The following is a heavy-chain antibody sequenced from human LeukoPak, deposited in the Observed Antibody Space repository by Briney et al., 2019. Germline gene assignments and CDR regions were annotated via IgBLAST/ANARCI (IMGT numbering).Heavy chain of an antibody. CDR3: AKESGLVSFDY. J-gene: IGHJ4*02. V-gene: IGHV3-30*18. Sequence: GRSLRLSCAASGFTFSSYGMHWVRQAPGKGLEWVAVISYDGSNKYYADSVKGRFTISRDNSKNTLYLQMNSLRAEDTAVYHCAKESGLVSFDYWGQGTLVTVSS. CDR1: GFTFSSYG. D-gene: IGHD6-19*01. CDR2: ISYDGSNK.